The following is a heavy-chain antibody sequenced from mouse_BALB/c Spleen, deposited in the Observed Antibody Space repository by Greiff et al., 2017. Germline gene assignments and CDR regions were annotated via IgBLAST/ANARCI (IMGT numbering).Heavy chain of an antibody. CDR2: INPYYGST. J-gene: IGHJ2*01. CDR3: ARGGLITHYFDY. Sequence: VHVKQTGPELVKPGASVKISCKASGYSFTDYIMLWVKQSHGKSLEWIGNINPYYGSTSYNLKFKGKATLTVDKSSSTAYMQLNSLTSEDSAVYYCARGGLITHYFDYWGQGTTLTVSS. CDR1: GYSFTDYI. V-gene: IGHV1-39*01. D-gene: IGHD1-1*01.